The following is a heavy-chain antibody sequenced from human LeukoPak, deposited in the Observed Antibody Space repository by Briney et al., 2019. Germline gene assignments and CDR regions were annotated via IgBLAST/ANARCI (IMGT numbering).Heavy chain of an antibody. CDR1: GGSISSSSYY. V-gene: IGHV4-39*07. J-gene: IGHJ4*02. CDR2: IYYSGST. D-gene: IGHD3-22*01. CDR3: AGDRGGYYSSGYYPDNGATHFDY. Sequence: PSETLSLTCTVSGGSISSSSYYWGWIRQPPGKGLEWIGSIYYSGSTYYNPSLKSRVTISVDTSKNQFSLKLSSVTAADTAVYYCAGDRGGYYSSGYYPDNGATHFDYWGQGTLVTVSS.